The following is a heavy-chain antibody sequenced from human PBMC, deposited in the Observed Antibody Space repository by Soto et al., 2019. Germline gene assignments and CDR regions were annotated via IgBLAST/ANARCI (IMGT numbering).Heavy chain of an antibody. V-gene: IGHV1-69*01. CDR1: GGTFSRNT. CDR3: TRGWGHDSGDYHYAY. D-gene: IGHD3-22*01. Sequence: EQLVQSGAEVKKPGSSVKVSCTASGGTFSRNTISWVRQAPGQGLEWMGGIIPMFGTANYGQKFKGRVTITADESTSTAYMELRSLRSEDTALYYCTRGWGHDSGDYHYAYWGQGTLITVSS. CDR2: IIPMFGTA. J-gene: IGHJ4*02.